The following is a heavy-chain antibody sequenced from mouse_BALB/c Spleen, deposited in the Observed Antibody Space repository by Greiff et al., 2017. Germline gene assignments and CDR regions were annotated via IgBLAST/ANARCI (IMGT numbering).Heavy chain of an antibody. CDR3: ARDYYDYDRDDYYAMDY. Sequence: VQLKESGPGLVKPSQTVSLTCTVTGISITTGNYRWSWIRQFPGNKLEWIGYIYYSGTITYNPSLTSRTTITRDTSKNQFFLEMNSLTAEDTATYYCARDYYDYDRDDYYAMDYWGQGTSVTVSA. J-gene: IGHJ4*01. V-gene: IGHV3-5*02. CDR2: IYYSGTI. CDR1: GISITTGNYR. D-gene: IGHD2-4*01.